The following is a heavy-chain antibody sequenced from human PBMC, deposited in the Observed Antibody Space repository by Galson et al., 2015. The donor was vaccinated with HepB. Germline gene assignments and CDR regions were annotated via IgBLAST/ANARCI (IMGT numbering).Heavy chain of an antibody. CDR1: GFTFSSYW. V-gene: IGHV3-7*01. CDR2: IKQDGSEK. J-gene: IGHJ4*02. D-gene: IGHD3-10*01. CDR3: ARVPGSGSNKVRGRKGISTLFDY. Sequence: SLRLSCAASGFTFSSYWMSWVRQAPGKGLEWVANIKQDGSEKYYVDSVKGRFTISRDNAKNSLYLQMNSLRAEDTAVYYCARVPGSGSNKVRGRKGISTLFDYWGQGTLVTISS.